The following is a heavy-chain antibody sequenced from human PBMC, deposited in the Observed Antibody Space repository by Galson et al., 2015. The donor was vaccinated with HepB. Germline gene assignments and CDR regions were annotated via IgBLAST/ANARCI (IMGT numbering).Heavy chain of an antibody. CDR2: IWYHGRDQ. Sequence: SLRLSCAASGFTFSSYGIHWVRQAPGKGLEWVSVIWYHGRDQYYADSVTGRFTVSRDQSKNTVYLQMNSLRAGDTGLYFCARDGDTSGHYGIFDYWGQGALVTVSS. CDR3: ARDGDTSGHYGIFDY. J-gene: IGHJ4*02. D-gene: IGHD3-22*01. V-gene: IGHV3-33*01. CDR1: GFTFSSYG.